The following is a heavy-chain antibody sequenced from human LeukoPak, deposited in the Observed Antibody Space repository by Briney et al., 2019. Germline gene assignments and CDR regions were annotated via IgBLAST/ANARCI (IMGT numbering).Heavy chain of an antibody. D-gene: IGHD3-10*01. CDR1: GFTFSSYA. Sequence: GGSLRLSCSASGFTFSSYAMRWVRQAPGKGLEYVSAISSNGGSTYYADSVKGRFTISRDNSKNTLYLQMSSLRAEDTAVYYCVEVGVLWFGELSYFDYWGQGTLVTVSS. J-gene: IGHJ4*02. CDR3: VEVGVLWFGELSYFDY. V-gene: IGHV3-64D*06. CDR2: ISSNGGST.